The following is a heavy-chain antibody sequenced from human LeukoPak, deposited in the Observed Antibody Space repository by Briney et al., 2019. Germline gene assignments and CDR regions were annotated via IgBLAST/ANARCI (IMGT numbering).Heavy chain of an antibody. Sequence: GGSLRLSCAASGFTFSSYSMNWVRQAPGKELEWVSSISSSSSYIYYADSVKGRFTISRDNAKNSLYLQMNSLRAEDTAVYYCARAAMSYSSGQESGYWGQGTLVTVSS. V-gene: IGHV3-21*01. CDR2: ISSSSSYI. CDR3: ARAAMSYSSGQESGY. D-gene: IGHD6-19*01. J-gene: IGHJ4*02. CDR1: GFTFSSYS.